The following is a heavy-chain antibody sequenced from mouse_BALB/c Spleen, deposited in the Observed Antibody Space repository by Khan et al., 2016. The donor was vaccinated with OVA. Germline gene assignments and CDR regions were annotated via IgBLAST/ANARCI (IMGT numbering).Heavy chain of an antibody. CDR3: ARDDGSLYWFFDV. V-gene: IGHV3-5*02. Sequence: EVKLLESGPGLVKPSQTVSLTCTVTGISITSGNYRWSWIRQFPGNKLEWIGNIYYSGTVTYNPSLTSRTTITRDTSKNQFFLEMNSLTAEDTATYYCARDDGSLYWFFDVWGAGTTVTVSS. CDR1: GISITSGNYR. J-gene: IGHJ1*01. CDR2: IYYSGTV. D-gene: IGHD1-1*01.